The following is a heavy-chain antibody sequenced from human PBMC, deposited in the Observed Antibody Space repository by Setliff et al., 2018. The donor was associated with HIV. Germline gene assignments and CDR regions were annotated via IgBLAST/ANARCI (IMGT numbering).Heavy chain of an antibody. J-gene: IGHJ4*02. V-gene: IGHV5-51*01. CDR1: GYTFTNYW. Sequence: GESLKISCRGSGYTFTNYWIGWVRQMPGRGLEWMGIIYPGDSDTRYSPSFEGQVTMSADKSINTAYLQWSSLKASDTAMYYCARHGGYNPLDYWGQGTLVTVSS. CDR3: ARHGGYNPLDY. CDR2: IYPGDSDT. D-gene: IGHD5-12*01.